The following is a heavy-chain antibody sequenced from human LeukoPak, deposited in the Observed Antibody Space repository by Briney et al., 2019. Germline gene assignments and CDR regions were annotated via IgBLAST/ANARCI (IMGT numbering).Heavy chain of an antibody. CDR1: GGSISGYY. CDR3: AVGRDGYNYY. J-gene: IGHJ4*02. V-gene: IGHV4-59*01. D-gene: IGHD5-24*01. CDR2: IYYSGST. Sequence: SETLSLTCTVSGGSISGYYWSWIRQPPGKGLEWIGYIYYSGSTNYNPSPKSRVTISVDTSKNQFSLKLSSVTAADTAVYYCAVGRDGYNYYWGQGTLVTVSS.